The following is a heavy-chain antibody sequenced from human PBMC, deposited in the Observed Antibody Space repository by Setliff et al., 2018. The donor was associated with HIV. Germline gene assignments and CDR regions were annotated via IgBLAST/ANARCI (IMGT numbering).Heavy chain of an antibody. CDR1: GYTFGYNY. J-gene: IGHJ4*02. CDR3: SRDVGVPGRGNALDY. Sequence: ASVKVSCKTSGYTFGYNYIHWVRQAPGQGLEWMGRIAPNSGDTKYAQKFEGRVTVTRDTSINTVYMEVCSLRSDDTAVYYCSRDVGVPGRGNALDYWGQGTQVTVSS. D-gene: IGHD1-26*01. CDR2: IAPNSGDT. V-gene: IGHV1-2*06.